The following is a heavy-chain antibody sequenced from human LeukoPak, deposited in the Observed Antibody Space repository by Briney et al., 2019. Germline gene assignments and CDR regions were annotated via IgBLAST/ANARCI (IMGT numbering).Heavy chain of an antibody. D-gene: IGHD3-9*01. CDR1: GGSFSGYY. CDR3: ARGRGLRYFDWLSPGFYYYGMDV. V-gene: IGHV4-34*01. Sequence: SETLSLTCAVYGGSFSGYYWSWIRQPPGKGLEWIGEINHSGSTNYNPSLKSRVTISVDTSKNQFSLKLSSVTAADTAVYYCARGRGLRYFDWLSPGFYYYGMDVWGQGTTVTVSS. CDR2: INHSGST. J-gene: IGHJ6*02.